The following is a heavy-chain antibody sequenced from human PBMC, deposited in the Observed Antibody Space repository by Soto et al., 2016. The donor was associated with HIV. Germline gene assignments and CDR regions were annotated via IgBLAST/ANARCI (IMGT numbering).Heavy chain of an antibody. CDR3: TKDRYGSDHNSFHF. CDR1: GFSFGDYL. V-gene: IGHV3-49*04. J-gene: IGHJ4*03. D-gene: IGHD3-10*01. Sequence: EVQLVESGGGLVQPGRSLRLSCTASGFSFGDYLMNWVRQAPGKGPEWVGFIRSKLYGATTEYAAPVKGRFAISRDDSKSIVYLQMNSLKIEDTAVYYCTKDRYGSDHNSFHFWGQGTQVTVS. CDR2: IRSKLYGATT.